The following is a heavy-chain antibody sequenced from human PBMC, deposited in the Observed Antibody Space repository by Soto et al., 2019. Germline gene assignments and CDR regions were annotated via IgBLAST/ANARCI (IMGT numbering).Heavy chain of an antibody. CDR2: IHYSATT. D-gene: IGHD3-16*02. V-gene: IGHV4-31*03. CDR3: ARGRSFRLVGVPLDS. CDR1: GGSINSGNFY. J-gene: IGHJ4*02. Sequence: ASETLSLTCTVSGGSINSGNFYWSWIRQDPGKGLEWIGYIHYSATTYYNPSLKSRVSISLDTSKNQFSLRLNSVTAADTAVYYCARGRSFRLVGVPLDSWGQGTLVTVSS.